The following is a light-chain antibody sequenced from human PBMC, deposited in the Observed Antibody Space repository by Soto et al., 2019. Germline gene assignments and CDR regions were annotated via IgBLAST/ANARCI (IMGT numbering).Light chain of an antibody. CDR1: RSRLHSKGYNY. J-gene: IGKJ5*01. Sequence: DIVVTQSPLSLPATPGEPASISCRPSRSRLHSKGYNYLDWYLQRPGQSPLLLIYLGSNRASGVPDRCSGSGSGTDFTLKIIIVEAEDVGVYYCMQALQITFGQGTRLEIK. V-gene: IGKV2-28*01. CDR2: LGS. CDR3: MQALQIT.